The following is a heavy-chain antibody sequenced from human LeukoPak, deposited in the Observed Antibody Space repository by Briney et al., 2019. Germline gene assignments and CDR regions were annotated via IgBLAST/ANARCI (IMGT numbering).Heavy chain of an antibody. D-gene: IGHD6-13*01. CDR1: GFTFSSHG. J-gene: IGHJ5*02. CDR3: ARGASSWIRRFNP. V-gene: IGHV3-23*01. Sequence: GGSLRLSCAASGFTFSSHGMNWVRQAPGKGLEWVACIRGDGVKTFYADSVKGRFTISRDHSKNTLYLQVNSLRPEDPAVYYCARGASSWIRRFNPWGEGTLVTVSP. CDR2: IRGDGVKT.